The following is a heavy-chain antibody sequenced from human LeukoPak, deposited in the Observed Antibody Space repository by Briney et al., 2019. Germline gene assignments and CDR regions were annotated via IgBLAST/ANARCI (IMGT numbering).Heavy chain of an antibody. Sequence: SETLSLTCTVSGGSISSYYWSWIRQPPGKGLEWIGYIYYSGSTNYNPSLKSRVTISVDTSKNQFSLKLSSVTAADTAVYYCARAHPDGYYGSGSYYFDYWGQGTLVTVSS. CDR3: ARAHPDGYYGSGSYYFDY. V-gene: IGHV4-59*01. CDR2: IYYSGST. D-gene: IGHD3-10*01. CDR1: GGSISSYY. J-gene: IGHJ4*02.